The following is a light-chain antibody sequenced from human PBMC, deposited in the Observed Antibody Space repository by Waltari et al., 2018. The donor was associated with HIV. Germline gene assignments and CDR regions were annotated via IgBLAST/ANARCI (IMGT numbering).Light chain of an antibody. CDR3: SSHAGSKVV. Sequence: QSALTQPPSASGSPGPSVTLSCTGTSSAVVGYNYVYWHQQHPGKAPKLMIYDVIKRPSGVPDRFSGSKSGNTASLTVSGLQPEDEADYYCSSHAGSKVVFGGGTRLTVL. J-gene: IGLJ2*01. CDR1: SSAVVGYNY. CDR2: DVI. V-gene: IGLV2-8*01.